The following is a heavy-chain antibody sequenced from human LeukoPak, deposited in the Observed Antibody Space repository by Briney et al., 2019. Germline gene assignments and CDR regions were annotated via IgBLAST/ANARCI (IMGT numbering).Heavy chain of an antibody. D-gene: IGHD7-27*01. J-gene: IGHJ5*02. CDR1: GGSVSSSSYY. CDR2: ISHSGTN. CDR3: ASLGTLRS. V-gene: IGHV4-39*01. Sequence: SETLSLTCSVSGGSVSSSSYYWGWIRQPPGKGLEWIGGISHSGTNYNNPSLRSRVSISIDTSKNQFSVKLTSVTAADTAIYYCASLGTLRSWGQGTLVTVSS.